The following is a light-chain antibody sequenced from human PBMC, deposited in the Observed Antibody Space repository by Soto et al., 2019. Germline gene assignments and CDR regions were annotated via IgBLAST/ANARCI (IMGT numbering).Light chain of an antibody. V-gene: IGLV2-8*01. J-gene: IGLJ1*01. Sequence: QSVLTQPPSASGSPGQSVAISCTGTSSDVGGYNYVSWYQQHPGKAPKLMIYEVTKRPSGVPDRFSGSKSGNTASLTVSGLQPEDEADYYCCSYAGNHDYVFGTGTKLTVL. CDR1: SSDVGGYNY. CDR3: CSYAGNHDYV. CDR2: EVT.